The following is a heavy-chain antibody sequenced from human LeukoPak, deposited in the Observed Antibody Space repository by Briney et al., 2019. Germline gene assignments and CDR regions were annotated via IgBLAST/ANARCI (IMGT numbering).Heavy chain of an antibody. CDR2: INPNTGGT. D-gene: IGHD6-19*01. Sequence: ASVKVSCKASGCIFTGYYMHWVRQAPAPGLESIGWINPNTGGTNYAQKFQGRVTMTRDTSISTAYMELSRLRSDDTAVYYCARGVAGPYYYYYMDVWGRGTTVTVSS. J-gene: IGHJ6*03. CDR3: ARGVAGPYYYYYMDV. V-gene: IGHV1-2*02. CDR1: GCIFTGYY.